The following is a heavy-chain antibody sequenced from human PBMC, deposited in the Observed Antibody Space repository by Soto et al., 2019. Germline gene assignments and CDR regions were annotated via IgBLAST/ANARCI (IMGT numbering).Heavy chain of an antibody. J-gene: IGHJ4*02. CDR1: GYTLTELS. Sequence: ASVKVSCKVSGYTLTELSMHWVRQAPGKGLEWMGGFDPEDGETIYAQKFQGRVTMTEDTSTDTAYMELSSLRSEDTAVYYCWGGDSSPSQFDYWAREPWSPSPQ. V-gene: IGHV1-24*01. CDR3: WGGDSSPSQFDY. CDR2: FDPEDGET. D-gene: IGHD6-6*01.